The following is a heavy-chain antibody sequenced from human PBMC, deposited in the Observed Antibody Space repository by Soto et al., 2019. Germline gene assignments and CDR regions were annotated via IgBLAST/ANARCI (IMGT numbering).Heavy chain of an antibody. V-gene: IGHV1-69*12. CDR1: GGTFSSYA. CDR3: ARGIVVVVAANYYGMDV. CDR2: IIPIFGTA. J-gene: IGHJ6*02. D-gene: IGHD2-15*01. Sequence: QVQLVQSGAEVTKPGSSVKVSCKASGGTFSSYAISWGRQAPGQGLEWMGGIIPIFGTANYPQKFQGRVTITADESTSTAYMELSSLRSEDPAVYYCARGIVVVVAANYYGMDVWGQGTTVTVSS.